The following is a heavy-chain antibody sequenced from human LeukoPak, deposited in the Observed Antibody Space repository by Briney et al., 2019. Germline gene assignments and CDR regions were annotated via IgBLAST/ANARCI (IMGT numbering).Heavy chain of an antibody. Sequence: GGSLRLSCTASGFIFSTYAMSWVRQAPGKGLEWLSSISGSDGSTYYADSVKGRFTISRDNSKNTLYLRMNSLRVEDTAIYYCVAFDYWGQGTLVTVSS. CDR3: VAFDY. CDR2: ISGSDGST. J-gene: IGHJ4*02. CDR1: GFIFSTYA. V-gene: IGHV3-23*01.